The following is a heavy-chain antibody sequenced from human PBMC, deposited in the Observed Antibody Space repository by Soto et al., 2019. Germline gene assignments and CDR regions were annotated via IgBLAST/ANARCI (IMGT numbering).Heavy chain of an antibody. D-gene: IGHD4-17*01. Sequence: QVQLVQSGAEVKKPGASVKVSCKASGYTFTSYGISWVRQAPGQGLAWMGWISAYNGNTNYAQKLQGRVTMTTDTPTSTAYMELRGMRSDDTAVYYCARDPPYGDFPFDYWGQGTLVTVSS. CDR1: GYTFTSYG. J-gene: IGHJ4*02. V-gene: IGHV1-18*01. CDR3: ARDPPYGDFPFDY. CDR2: ISAYNGNT.